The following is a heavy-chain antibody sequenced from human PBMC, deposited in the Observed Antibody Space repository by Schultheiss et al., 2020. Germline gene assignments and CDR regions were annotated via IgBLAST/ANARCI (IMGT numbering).Heavy chain of an antibody. J-gene: IGHJ4*02. Sequence: GGSLRLSCAASGFTFSSHAMSWVRQAPGKGLEWVSSISVSGGSTYYADSVKGRFTISRDNSKNTLYLQMNSLRAEDTAVYYCARVSSTDMVMFGYWGQGTLVTVSS. CDR1: GFTFSSHA. D-gene: IGHD3-10*02. CDR2: ISVSGGST. V-gene: IGHV3-23*01. CDR3: ARVSSTDMVMFGY.